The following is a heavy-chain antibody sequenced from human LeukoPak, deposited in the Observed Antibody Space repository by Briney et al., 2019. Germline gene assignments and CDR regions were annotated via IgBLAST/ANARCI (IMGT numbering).Heavy chain of an antibody. D-gene: IGHD3-22*01. CDR2: INPSGGST. Sequence: GASVTVSCKASGYTFTSYYMHWVRQAPGQGLEWMGIINPSGGSTSYAQRFQGRVTMTRDTSTSTVYMELSSLRSEDTAVYYCAREVVGGHDYWGQGTLVTVSS. J-gene: IGHJ4*02. V-gene: IGHV1-46*01. CDR3: AREVVGGHDY. CDR1: GYTFTSYY.